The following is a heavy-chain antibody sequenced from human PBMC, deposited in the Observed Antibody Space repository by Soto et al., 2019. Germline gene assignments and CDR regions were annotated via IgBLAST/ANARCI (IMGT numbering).Heavy chain of an antibody. CDR2: INHSGST. CDR3: ARCRTQWLVSPRGDYYYGMDV. J-gene: IGHJ6*02. Sequence: SETLSLTCAVYGGSFSGYYWSWIRQPPGKGLEWIGEINHSGSTNYNPSLKSRVTISVDTSKNQFSLKLSSVTAADTAVYYCARCRTQWLVSPRGDYYYGMDVWGQGTTFTVSS. V-gene: IGHV4-34*01. CDR1: GGSFSGYY. D-gene: IGHD6-19*01.